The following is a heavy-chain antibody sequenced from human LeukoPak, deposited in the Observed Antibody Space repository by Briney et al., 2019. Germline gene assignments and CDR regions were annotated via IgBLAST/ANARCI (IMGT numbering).Heavy chain of an antibody. CDR3: AKETYYYDSSGYGPVGFDY. CDR1: GFTFSSYA. J-gene: IGHJ4*02. V-gene: IGHV3-23*01. CDR2: ISGSGGST. D-gene: IGHD3-22*01. Sequence: GGSLRLSCTASGFTFSSYAMSWVRQAPGKGLEWVSAISGSGGSTYYADSVKGRFTISRDNSKNTLYLQMNSLRAEDTAVYYCAKETYYYDSSGYGPVGFDYWGQGTLVTVSS.